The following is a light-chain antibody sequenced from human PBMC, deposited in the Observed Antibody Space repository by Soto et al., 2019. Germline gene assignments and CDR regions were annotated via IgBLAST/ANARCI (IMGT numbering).Light chain of an antibody. J-gene: IGKJ2*01. Sequence: DIQMTQSPSTLSASVGVRVTITCRASQSISSWLAWYQQKPGKAPKLLIYKASSLESGVPSRFSGSGSGTEFTLTISSLQPDDFATYYCQQYNSYSRMYTFGQGTKLEIK. CDR2: KAS. V-gene: IGKV1-5*03. CDR3: QQYNSYSRMYT. CDR1: QSISSW.